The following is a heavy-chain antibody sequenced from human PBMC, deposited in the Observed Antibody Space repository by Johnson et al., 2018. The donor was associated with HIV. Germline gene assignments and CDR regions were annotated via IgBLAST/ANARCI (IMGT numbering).Heavy chain of an antibody. CDR1: GFIFSDYY. D-gene: IGHD3-10*01. CDR2: ISSSGRTI. CDR3: AKEAAMVQGGAFDI. Sequence: QVQLVESGGDLVKPGGSLRLSCAASGFIFSDYYMTWIRQAPGKGLASISYISSSGRTIYYADSVKGRFTMSRDNAKKSLYLQMNSLRAEDTALYYCAKEAAMVQGGAFDIWGQGTMVTVSS. J-gene: IGHJ3*02. V-gene: IGHV3-11*01.